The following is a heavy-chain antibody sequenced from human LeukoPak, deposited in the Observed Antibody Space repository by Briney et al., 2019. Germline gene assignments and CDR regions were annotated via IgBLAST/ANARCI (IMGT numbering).Heavy chain of an antibody. J-gene: IGHJ4*02. CDR3: ARERMTTVND. CDR2: INIDGSTT. D-gene: IGHD4-17*01. Sequence: PGGSLRLSCAASGFTFSSYWMHWVRQAPGKGLVWVSRINIDGSTTSYADSVKGRFTISRDNAKNTLYLQMNSLRAEDTAVYYCARERMTTVNDWGRGTLVIVSS. V-gene: IGHV3-74*01. CDR1: GFTFSSYW.